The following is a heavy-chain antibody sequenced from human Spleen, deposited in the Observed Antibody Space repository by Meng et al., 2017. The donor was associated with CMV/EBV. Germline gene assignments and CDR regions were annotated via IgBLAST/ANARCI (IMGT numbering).Heavy chain of an antibody. V-gene: IGHV3-21*01. CDR1: GFTFSSYS. CDR3: ARGGNWNAVNDAFDI. D-gene: IGHD1-20*01. CDR2: ISSSSSYI. J-gene: IGHJ3*02. Sequence: GESLKISCAASGFTFSSYSMNWVRQAPGKGLEWVSSISSSSSYIYYADSVKGRFTISRDNAKNSLYLQMNSLRAEDTAVCYCARGGNWNAVNDAFDIWGQGTMVTVSS.